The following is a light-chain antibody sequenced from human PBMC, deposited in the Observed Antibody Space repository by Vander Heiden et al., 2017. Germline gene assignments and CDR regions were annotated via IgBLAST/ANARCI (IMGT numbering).Light chain of an antibody. CDR3: QSYDDGLSTYV. Sequence: QSVLTQPPSVSGAPGQRITISCTGNRSNIGAGFDLHWYQQPPGAAPKLLIYGATNRPSGVPDRFSGSKSGASASLAFTGLQADDEADYYCQSYDDGLSTYVFGSGTKVTVL. CDR1: RSNIGAGFD. J-gene: IGLJ1*01. CDR2: GAT. V-gene: IGLV1-40*01.